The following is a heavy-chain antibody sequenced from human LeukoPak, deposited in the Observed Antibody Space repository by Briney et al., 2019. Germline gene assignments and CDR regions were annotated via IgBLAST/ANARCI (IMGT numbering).Heavy chain of an antibody. D-gene: IGHD5-12*01. CDR2: IYYSGST. CDR3: ARVREKSGYDRMGWFDP. J-gene: IGHJ5*02. CDR1: GGSISSSSYY. V-gene: IGHV4-39*07. Sequence: SETLSLICTVSGGSISSSSYYWGWIRQPPGKGLEWIGSIYYSGSTNYNPSLKSRVTISVDTSKNQFSLKLSSVTAADTAVYYCARVREKSGYDRMGWFDPWGQGTLVTVSS.